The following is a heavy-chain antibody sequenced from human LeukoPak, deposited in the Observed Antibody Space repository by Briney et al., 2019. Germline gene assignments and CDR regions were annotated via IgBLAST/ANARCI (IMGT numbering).Heavy chain of an antibody. Sequence: SETLSLTCTVSGGSISSYYWSWIRQPPGKGLEWIGYIHYSGSTYYNPSLKSRVTISVDTSKNQFSLKLNSVTAADTAVYYCARVDGSCSGGSCPSGNWFDPWGQGTLVTVSS. J-gene: IGHJ5*02. CDR2: IHYSGST. CDR3: ARVDGSCSGGSCPSGNWFDP. D-gene: IGHD2-15*01. CDR1: GGSISSYY. V-gene: IGHV4-59*08.